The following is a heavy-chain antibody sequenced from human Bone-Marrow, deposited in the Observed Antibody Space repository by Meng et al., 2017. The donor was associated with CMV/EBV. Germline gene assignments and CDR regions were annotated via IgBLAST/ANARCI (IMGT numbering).Heavy chain of an antibody. V-gene: IGHV1-18*01. J-gene: IGHJ6*02. CDR1: GYNFNRYG. D-gene: IGHD3-3*01. Sequence: ASVKVSCKASGYNFNRYGLTWVRQAPGQGLEWMGWISGEDGRTSYAQKFHDRVTMTSDTSTSTAYLEPRSLRSDDTAVYFCAEDSIFGVVNGMDVWGQGTTVTVSS. CDR2: ISGEDGRT. CDR3: AEDSIFGVVNGMDV.